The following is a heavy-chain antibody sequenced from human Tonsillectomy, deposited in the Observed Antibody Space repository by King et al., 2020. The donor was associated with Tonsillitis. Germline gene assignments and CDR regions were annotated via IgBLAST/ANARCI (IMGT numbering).Heavy chain of an antibody. CDR2: ISSSGSAI. D-gene: IGHD5-24*01. J-gene: IGHJ4*02. V-gene: IGHV3-11*01. Sequence: VQLVESGGGLVKPGGSLRLSCAVSGFTFSDFYMSWIRQAPGKGLEWISFISSSGSAIHYADSVKGRFPVSRDDAKNSLYLQMNSLRAEDTAVYYCARGDGSNLIFDYWGQGTLVTVSS. CDR3: ARGDGSNLIFDY. CDR1: GFTFSDFY.